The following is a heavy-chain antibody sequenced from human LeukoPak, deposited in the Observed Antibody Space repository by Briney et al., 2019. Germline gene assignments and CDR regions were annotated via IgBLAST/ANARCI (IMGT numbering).Heavy chain of an antibody. CDR3: ARESDSSPVFDY. V-gene: IGHV3-11*01. D-gene: IGHD3-22*01. J-gene: IGHJ4*02. CDR1: GFTFSDYY. Sequence: PGGSPRLSCAASGFTFSDYYMNWIRQAPGKGLEWISYISSGGSSTYYADSVKGRFTISRDNAKNSIYLQMNSLRAEDTAVYYCARESDSSPVFDYWGQGSLVTVSS. CDR2: ISSGGSST.